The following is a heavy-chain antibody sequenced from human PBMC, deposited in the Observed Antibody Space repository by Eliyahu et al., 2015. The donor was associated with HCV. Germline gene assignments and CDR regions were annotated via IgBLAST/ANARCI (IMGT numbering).Heavy chain of an antibody. CDR2: IDWDDDK. J-gene: IGHJ6*02. V-gene: IGHV2-70*15. CDR3: ARMEVGSGDYYYGMDV. D-gene: IGHD3-10*01. Sequence: QVTLRESGPALVKPTQTLTLTCTFSGFSLSTSGMCVSWIRQPPGKALEWLARIDWDDDKYYSTSLKTRLTISKDTSKNQVVLTMTNMDPVDTATYYCARMEVGSGDYYYGMDVWGQGTTVTVSS. CDR1: GFSLSTSGMC.